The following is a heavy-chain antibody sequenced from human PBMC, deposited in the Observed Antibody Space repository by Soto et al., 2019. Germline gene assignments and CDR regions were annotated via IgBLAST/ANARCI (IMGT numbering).Heavy chain of an antibody. CDR3: AKAPGYSSSWPSDYFDY. V-gene: IGHV3-23*01. J-gene: IGHJ4*02. CDR1: GFTFGSYA. Sequence: SLRLSCAASGFTFGSYAMGWVRQAPGRGLEWVSAISGSGGSTYYADPVKGRFTISRDNSKNTLYLQMNSLRAEDTAVYYCAKAPGYSSSWPSDYFDYWGQGTLVTVSS. D-gene: IGHD6-13*01. CDR2: ISGSGGST.